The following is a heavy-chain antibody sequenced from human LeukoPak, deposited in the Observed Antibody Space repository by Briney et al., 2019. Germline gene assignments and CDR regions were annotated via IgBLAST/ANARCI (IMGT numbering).Heavy chain of an antibody. Sequence: GGSLRLSCAASGFTFSDYYMSWIRQAPGKGLEWVSYISSSSSYTLYADSVKGRFTISRDNAKNSLFLHMDSLRPSDTAVYYCARVVSVASYYFDFWGQGTLVTVSS. CDR1: GFTFSDYY. J-gene: IGHJ4*02. V-gene: IGHV3-11*06. CDR3: ARVVSVASYYFDF. D-gene: IGHD6-19*01. CDR2: ISSSSSYT.